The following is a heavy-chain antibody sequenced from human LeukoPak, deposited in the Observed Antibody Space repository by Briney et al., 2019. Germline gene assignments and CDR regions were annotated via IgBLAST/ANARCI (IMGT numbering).Heavy chain of an antibody. V-gene: IGHV1-69*05. J-gene: IGHJ5*02. CDR2: IIPMFGTA. Sequence: SVKVSCKASAGTFSSYEISWVRQAPGQGLEWMGGIIPMFGTANYAQKFQGRVTMTRDTSISTAYMELSRLRSDDTAVYYCARSGDCSGGSCFRNWFDPWGQGTLVTVSS. CDR3: ARSGDCSGGSCFRNWFDP. D-gene: IGHD2-15*01. CDR1: AGTFSSYE.